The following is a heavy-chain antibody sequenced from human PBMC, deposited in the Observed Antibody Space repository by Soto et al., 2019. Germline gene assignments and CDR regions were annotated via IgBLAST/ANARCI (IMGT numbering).Heavy chain of an antibody. CDR2: ISAYNGNT. Sequence: QVKLVQSGTEGKKPGASMKVSCKASGYSFATSGISWVRQAPGQGLEWMGWISAYNGNTNYDQKLQDRIIMTTDTSTSTADLELRSLRSDDTAVYYCARAGQYYDSSGYADWGQGTLVTVSS. CDR1: GYSFATSG. CDR3: ARAGQYYDSSGYAD. J-gene: IGHJ4*02. V-gene: IGHV1-18*01. D-gene: IGHD3-22*01.